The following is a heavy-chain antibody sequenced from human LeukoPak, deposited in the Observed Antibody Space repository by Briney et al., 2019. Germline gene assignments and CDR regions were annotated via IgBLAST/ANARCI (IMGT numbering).Heavy chain of an antibody. CDR3: ARGWVITIWDV. CDR2: ISHSGST. Sequence: SETLSLTCALYGESFSGHFWIWLRHPPGKGLEWIGEISHSGSTNYNPSLESRVAISLDTSKNQFSLKLSSVTAADTAVYYCARGWVITIWDVWGKGTTVTVSS. V-gene: IGHV4-34*01. CDR1: GESFSGHF. J-gene: IGHJ6*04. D-gene: IGHD3-3*01.